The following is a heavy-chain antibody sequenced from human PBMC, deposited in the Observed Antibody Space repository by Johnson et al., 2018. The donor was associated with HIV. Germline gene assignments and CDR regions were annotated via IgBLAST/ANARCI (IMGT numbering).Heavy chain of an antibody. V-gene: IGHV3-11*04. J-gene: IGHJ3*02. D-gene: IGHD2-15*01. CDR2: ISSSGSTI. CDR3: ARVLTPDAFDI. CDR1: GFTFSDYY. Sequence: QVQLVESGGGLVKPGGSLRLSCAASGFTFSDYYMSWIRQAPGKGLEWVSYISSSGSTIYSADSVKGRFTSSRDNAKNALYRQTNSLRAEDTAVCYCARVLTPDAFDIWGQGTMVTVSS.